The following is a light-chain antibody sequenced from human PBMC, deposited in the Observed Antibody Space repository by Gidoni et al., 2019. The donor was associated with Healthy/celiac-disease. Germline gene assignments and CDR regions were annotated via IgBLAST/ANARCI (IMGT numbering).Light chain of an antibody. V-gene: IGKV3-11*01. CDR3: QQRSNWPPLFT. CDR1: QSVSSY. Sequence: EIVLTQSPATLFLSPGERATLSCRASQSVSSYLAWYQQKPGQAPRLLIYDASNRATGIPARFSGSGSGTDFTLTISSLEPEDFAVYYCQQRSNWPPLFTFGPGTKVDIK. J-gene: IGKJ3*01. CDR2: DAS.